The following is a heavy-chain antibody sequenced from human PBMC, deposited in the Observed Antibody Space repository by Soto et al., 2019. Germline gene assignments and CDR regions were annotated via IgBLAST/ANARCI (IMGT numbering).Heavy chain of an antibody. CDR2: IKPDGSEK. CDR1: GFTFSSHW. V-gene: IGHV3-7*04. CDR3: ARGDYYDSSGPFSDAFDS. D-gene: IGHD3-22*01. J-gene: IGHJ3*02. Sequence: QLVESGGGLVQPGGSLRLSCAASGFTFSSHWMSWVRQAPGKGLEWVANIKPDGSEKWYVDSVKGRFTISRDNXKXSXXLQMNSLRAEDTAVYYCARGDYYDSSGPFSDAFDSWGQGTMVTVSS.